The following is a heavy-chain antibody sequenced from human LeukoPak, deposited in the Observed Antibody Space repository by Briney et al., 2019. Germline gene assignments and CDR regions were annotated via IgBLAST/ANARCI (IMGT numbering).Heavy chain of an antibody. D-gene: IGHD5-18*01. Sequence: PSETLSLTCTVSGGSISSNNYYWGWIRQPPGKGLEWIGSIYYSGNTYYNPSLKSRVTISVDTSKNQFSLKLSSVTAADTALYYCARDSGYSYGTGYYYYGMDVWGQGTTVTVSS. J-gene: IGHJ6*02. V-gene: IGHV4-39*02. CDR2: IYYSGNT. CDR3: ARDSGYSYGTGYYYYGMDV. CDR1: GGSISSNNYY.